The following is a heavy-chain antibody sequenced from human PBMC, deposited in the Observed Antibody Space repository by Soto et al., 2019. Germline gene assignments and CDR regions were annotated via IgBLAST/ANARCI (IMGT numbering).Heavy chain of an antibody. V-gene: IGHV1-46*01. Sequence: QVQLVQSGAEVKKPGASVKVSCKASGYTFTSYYMHWVRQAPGQGLEWMGIINPSGGSTSYGQKFQGRVTMTRVRSTSTVYMELSSLRSEDTAVYYCARCQDGGSSGQLGFDPWGQGSLVTVSS. CDR1: GYTFTSYY. CDR3: ARCQDGGSSGQLGFDP. D-gene: IGHD6-19*01. J-gene: IGHJ5*02. CDR2: INPSGGST.